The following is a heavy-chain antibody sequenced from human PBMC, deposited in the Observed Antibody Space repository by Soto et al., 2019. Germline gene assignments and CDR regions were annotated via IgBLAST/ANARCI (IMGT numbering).Heavy chain of an antibody. CDR2: IIPIFGTA. V-gene: IGHV1-69*06. Sequence: QVQLVQSGAEVKKPGSSVKVSCKASGGTFSSYAISWVRQAPGQGLEWMGGIIPIFGTANYAQKLQGRVTITADKYTSTAYMEPSSLKSEDTGGYYCGRRKGYCRGGSCYSLDYWGQGTLVTVSS. D-gene: IGHD2-15*01. J-gene: IGHJ4*02. CDR1: GGTFSSYA. CDR3: GRRKGYCRGGSCYSLDY.